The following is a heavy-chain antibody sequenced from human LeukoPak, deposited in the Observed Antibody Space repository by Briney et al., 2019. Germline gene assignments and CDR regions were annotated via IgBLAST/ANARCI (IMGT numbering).Heavy chain of an antibody. CDR3: AKVDLRFLEWLPLFDY. J-gene: IGHJ4*02. CDR1: GFTFRSYG. D-gene: IGHD3-3*01. CDR2: IWYDGSSR. V-gene: IGHV3-33*06. Sequence: GGSLRLSCAASGFTFRSYGIHWVRQAPGKGLEWMAVIWYDGSSRDDGDSVKGRFTISRDNSKNTLYLQMNSLRAEDTAVYYCAKVDLRFLEWLPLFDYWGQGTLVTVSS.